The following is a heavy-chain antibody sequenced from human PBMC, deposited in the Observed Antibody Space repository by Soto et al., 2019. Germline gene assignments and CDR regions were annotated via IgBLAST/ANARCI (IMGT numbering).Heavy chain of an antibody. CDR1: GGSISSSSYY. V-gene: IGHV4-39*07. Sequence: KTSETLSLTCTVSGGSISSSSYYWGWIRQPPGKGLEWIGSIYYSGSTYYNPSLKSRVTISVDTSKNQFSLKLSSVTAADTAVYYCARTGSIAARGFYYYGMDVWAKGPRSPSP. CDR3: ARTGSIAARGFYYYGMDV. CDR2: IYYSGST. D-gene: IGHD6-6*01. J-gene: IGHJ6*02.